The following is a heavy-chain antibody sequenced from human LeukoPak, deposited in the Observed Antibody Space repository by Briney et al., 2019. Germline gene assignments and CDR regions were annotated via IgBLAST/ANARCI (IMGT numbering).Heavy chain of an antibody. CDR2: IYHSGST. Sequence: PSQTLSLTRAVSGGSISSGGYSWSWIRQPPGKGLEWIGYIYHSGSTYYNPSLKSRVTISVDRSKNQFSLKLSSVTAADTAVYYCARAGLYGDYAPGTFDYWGQGTLVTVSS. CDR1: GGSISSGGYS. D-gene: IGHD4-17*01. V-gene: IGHV4-30-2*01. CDR3: ARAGLYGDYAPGTFDY. J-gene: IGHJ4*02.